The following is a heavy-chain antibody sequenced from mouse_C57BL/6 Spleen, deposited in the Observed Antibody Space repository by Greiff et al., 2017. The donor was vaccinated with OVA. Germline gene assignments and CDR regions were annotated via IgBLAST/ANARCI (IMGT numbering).Heavy chain of an antibody. CDR1: GYTFTSYW. Sequence: QVHVKQPGAELVMPGASVKLSCKASGYTFTSYWMHWVKQRPGQGLEWIGEIDPSDSYTNYNQKFKGKSTLTVDKSSSTAYMQLSSLTSEDSAVYYCARGGLLRGVDYWGQGTSVTVSS. D-gene: IGHD1-1*01. J-gene: IGHJ4*01. CDR3: ARGGLLRGVDY. CDR2: IDPSDSYT. V-gene: IGHV1-69*01.